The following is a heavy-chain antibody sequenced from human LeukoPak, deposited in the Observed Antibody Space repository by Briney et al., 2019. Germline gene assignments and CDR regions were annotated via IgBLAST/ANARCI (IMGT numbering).Heavy chain of an antibody. V-gene: IGHV3-21*01. CDR3: ARVVFSSRAPNMDV. CDR2: IGSSSDYI. J-gene: IGHJ6*04. CDR1: GFTFSSYS. D-gene: IGHD6-19*01. Sequence: PGGSLRLSCAASGFTFSSYSMNWVRQAPGKGLEWVSFIGSSSDYIYYADSVKGRFTISRDNAKKSLYLQMNSLRAEDTAVYYCARVVFSSRAPNMDVWGKGTTVTVSS.